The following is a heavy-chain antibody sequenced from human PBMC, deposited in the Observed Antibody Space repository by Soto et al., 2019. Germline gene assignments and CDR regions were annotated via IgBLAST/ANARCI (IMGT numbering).Heavy chain of an antibody. CDR1: GHSFTSHL. J-gene: IGHJ4*02. D-gene: IGHD1-26*01. CDR3: AREGRGEGSASED. V-gene: IGHV1-46*01. Sequence: QVQVEQSGAEVKKPGASVKISCKASGHSFTSHLIHWVRQAPGQGLEWMGVINPTGGSTNYAQKCQGRGTMTRDTSTSTVYMELSNLRSEDTAVYYCAREGRGEGSASEDWGQGTLVTVSS. CDR2: INPTGGST.